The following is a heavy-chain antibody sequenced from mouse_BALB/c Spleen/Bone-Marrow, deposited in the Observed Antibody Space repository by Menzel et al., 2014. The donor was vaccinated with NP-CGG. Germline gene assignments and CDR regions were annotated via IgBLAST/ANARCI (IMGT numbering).Heavy chain of an antibody. J-gene: IGHJ2*01. V-gene: IGHV5-9-2*01. D-gene: IGHD1-1*01. CDR2: ISGGGSYT. Sequence: VESGGGLVKPGGSLKLSCAASGFTFSSYGMSWVRQTPEKRLEWVATISGGGSYTYYPDSVKGRFTISRDYAKNNLYLQMSSLRSEDTALYYCARQYGSSYFDYWGQGTTLTVSS. CDR1: GFTFSSYG. CDR3: ARQYGSSYFDY.